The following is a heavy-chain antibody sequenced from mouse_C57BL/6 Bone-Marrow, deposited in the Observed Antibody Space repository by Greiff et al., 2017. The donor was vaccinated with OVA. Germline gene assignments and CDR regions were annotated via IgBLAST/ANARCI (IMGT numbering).Heavy chain of an antibody. CDR3: ASCYYYGSSPSYWYFDV. CDR1: GFTFSSYG. D-gene: IGHD1-1*01. V-gene: IGHV5-6*01. J-gene: IGHJ1*03. CDR2: ISSGGSYT. Sequence: EVKLVESGGDLVKPGGSLKLSCAASGFTFSSYGMSWVRQTPDKRLEWVATISSGGSYTYYPDSVKGRFTISRDNAKNTLYLQMSSLKSEDTAMYYCASCYYYGSSPSYWYFDVWGTGTTVTVSS.